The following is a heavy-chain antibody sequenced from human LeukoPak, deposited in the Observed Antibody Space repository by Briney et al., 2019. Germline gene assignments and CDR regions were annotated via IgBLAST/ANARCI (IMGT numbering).Heavy chain of an antibody. D-gene: IGHD1-14*01. CDR3: AKNTGAEFDP. CDR1: GFTFSSYW. V-gene: IGHV3-74*01. CDR2: INSDGSTT. Sequence: PGGSLRLSCTASGFTFSSYWMHWVRQAPGKGPVWVSQINSDGSTTNYGDSVKGRFTISRDNAKNTLFLQMNSLRAEDTAVYYCAKNTGAEFDPWGQGTLVTVSS. J-gene: IGHJ5*02.